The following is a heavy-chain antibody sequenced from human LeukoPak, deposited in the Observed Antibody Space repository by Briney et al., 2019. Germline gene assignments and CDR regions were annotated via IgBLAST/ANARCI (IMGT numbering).Heavy chain of an antibody. J-gene: IGHJ4*02. Sequence: PGGSLRLSCAASGFTFSSYGMHWVRQAPGKGLEWVAVIWYDGSNKYYADSVKGRFTISRDNSRNTLYLQMNSLRAEDTAVYYCARGRGYSSSSEGVDYWGQGTLVTVSS. D-gene: IGHD6-6*01. CDR2: IWYDGSNK. CDR1: GFTFSSYG. V-gene: IGHV3-33*01. CDR3: ARGRGYSSSSEGVDY.